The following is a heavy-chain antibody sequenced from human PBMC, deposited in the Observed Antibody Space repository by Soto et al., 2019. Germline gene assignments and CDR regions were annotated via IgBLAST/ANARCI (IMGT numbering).Heavy chain of an antibody. CDR1: GFTFSSYS. D-gene: IGHD2-8*02. J-gene: IGHJ6*02. CDR3: ARVDCTGNNCRPYAYYPMDV. Sequence: GGSLRLSCAASGFTFSSYSMNWVRQAPGKGLEWVSSISSSSSYIYYADSMKGRFTISRDNSKNTMYLQMNSLRAEDTAVYYCARVDCTGNNCRPYAYYPMDVWGPGTTVTVSS. V-gene: IGHV3-21*01. CDR2: ISSSSSYI.